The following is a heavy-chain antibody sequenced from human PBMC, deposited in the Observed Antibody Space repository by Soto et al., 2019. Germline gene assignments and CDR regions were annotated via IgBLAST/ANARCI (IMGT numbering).Heavy chain of an antibody. CDR3: ARDRGGNSGYFDY. V-gene: IGHV4-31*03. CDR1: GGSISSGGYS. D-gene: IGHD2-21*02. J-gene: IGHJ4*02. Sequence: QVQLQESGPGLVKPSQTLSLTCTVSGGSISSGGYSWSWIRQPPGKGLEWIGYIYYSGSTYYNPSLKSRVTLSVDKSKNQFSLKLSSVTAADTAVYYCARDRGGNSGYFDYWGQGTLVTVSS. CDR2: IYYSGST.